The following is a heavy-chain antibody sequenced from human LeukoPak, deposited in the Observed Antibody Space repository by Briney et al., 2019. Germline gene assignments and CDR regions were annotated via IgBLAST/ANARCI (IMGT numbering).Heavy chain of an antibody. CDR3: AKASGIAAAGGYNWFDP. Sequence: GGSLRPSCAASGFTFSNYWMHWVRQAPGKGLEWVSAISGSGGSAYYADSVKGRFTISRDNSKNTLYLQMNSLRAEDTAVYYCAKASGIAAAGGYNWFDPWGQGTLVTVSS. J-gene: IGHJ5*02. V-gene: IGHV3-23*01. D-gene: IGHD6-13*01. CDR1: GFTFSNYW. CDR2: ISGSGGSA.